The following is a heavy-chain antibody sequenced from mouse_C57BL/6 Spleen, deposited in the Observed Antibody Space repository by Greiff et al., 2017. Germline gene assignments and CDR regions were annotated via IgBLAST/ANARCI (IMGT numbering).Heavy chain of an antibody. V-gene: IGHV1-50*01. J-gene: IGHJ2*01. CDR3: ARRGSTPYDFDY. CDR1: GSTFTSYW. D-gene: IGHD5-5*01. CDR2: IDPSDSYT. Sequence: VQLQQPGAELVKPGASVKLSCKASGSTFTSYWMQWVKQRPGQGLEWIGEIDPSDSYTNYNQKFKGKATLTVDTSSSTAYMQLSSLTSEDSAVYYCARRGSTPYDFDYWGQGTTLTVSS.